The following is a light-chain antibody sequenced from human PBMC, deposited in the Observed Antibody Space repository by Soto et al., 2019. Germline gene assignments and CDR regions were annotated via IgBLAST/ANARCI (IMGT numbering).Light chain of an antibody. V-gene: IGLV1-40*01. CDR3: QSYDSSLSGYV. CDR1: SSNIGAGYD. Sequence: SVLTQPPSVSGAPGQRVTISCTGSSSNIGAGYDVHWYQQRPGTVPKPLIYGNHNRPSGVPDRFSGSKSGTSASLAITGLQAEDEADYYCQSYDSSLSGYVFGTGTKATVL. J-gene: IGLJ1*01. CDR2: GNH.